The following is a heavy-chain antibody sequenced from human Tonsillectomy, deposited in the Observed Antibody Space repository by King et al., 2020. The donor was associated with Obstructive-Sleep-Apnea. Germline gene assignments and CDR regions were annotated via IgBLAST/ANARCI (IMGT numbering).Heavy chain of an antibody. V-gene: IGHV5-51*01. D-gene: IGHD6-19*01. CDR2: IYHGVSDT. Sequence: QLVQSGAELKKPGESLKISCKGSGYSFTSYWIGWVRQMPGKGLEWLGVIYHGVSDTSYSPSFKGQVTISADKSISTAYLQWSSLKASDTAMYYCARDSSGSNDAFDIWGQGTMVTVSS. J-gene: IGHJ3*02. CDR3: ARDSSGSNDAFDI. CDR1: GYSFTSYW.